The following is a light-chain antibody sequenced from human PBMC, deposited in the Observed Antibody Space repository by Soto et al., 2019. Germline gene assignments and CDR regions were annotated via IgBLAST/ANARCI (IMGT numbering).Light chain of an antibody. CDR1: NTDVGGYNY. CDR3: TSYTPTGALV. CDR2: EVR. Sequence: QAVVTQPASVSGSPGQSITVSCTGTNTDVGGYNYVSWYQHRPGKAPRLMIYEVRNRLSGVSNRFSGSKSGNTASLTISGLPSVDEADYYCTSYTPTGALVFGSGTKLTVL. V-gene: IGLV2-14*01. J-gene: IGLJ3*02.